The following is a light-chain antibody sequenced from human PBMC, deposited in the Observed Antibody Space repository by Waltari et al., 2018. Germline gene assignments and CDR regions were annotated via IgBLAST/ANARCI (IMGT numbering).Light chain of an antibody. V-gene: IGLV3-9*01. J-gene: IGLJ2*01. CDR1: NIGRSN. CDR2: RDN. Sequence: SFDLTQPPSVSVALGQTARLTCGGDNIGRSNVPWYQQKPGQAPVLVIYRDNNRPSGIPERFSGSNSGNTATLSISRAQAGDEADYFCQVWDSSSNAVFGGGTKLTVL. CDR3: QVWDSSSNAV.